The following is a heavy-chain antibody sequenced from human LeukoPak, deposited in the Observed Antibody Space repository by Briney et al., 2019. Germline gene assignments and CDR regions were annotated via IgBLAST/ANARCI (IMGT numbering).Heavy chain of an antibody. CDR2: IYYSGST. CDR1: GGSISSSSYY. D-gene: IGHD1-26*01. Sequence: SETLSLTCTVSGGSISSSSYYWGWIRQPLGKGLEWIGSIYYSGSTYYNPSLKSRVTISVDTFKNQFSLKLSSVTAADTAVYYCARDECTEWELPATVGYMSDYWGQGTLVTVSS. J-gene: IGHJ4*02. CDR3: ARDECTEWELPATVGYMSDY. V-gene: IGHV4-39*07.